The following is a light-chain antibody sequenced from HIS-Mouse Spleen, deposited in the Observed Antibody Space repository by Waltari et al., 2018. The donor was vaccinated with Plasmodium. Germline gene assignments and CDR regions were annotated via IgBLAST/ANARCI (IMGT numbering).Light chain of an antibody. CDR2: EGS. CDR1: SSDFGSSNL. V-gene: IGLV2-23*01. Sequence: QSALTQPASVSGSPGQSITIPCTGTSSDFGSSNLVYWYQQHPGKAPKLMIYEGSKLPSGVSNRVAGSESGNTASLTISGLQAYDEAYYYCCSYAGSSTYVFGTGTKVTVL. CDR3: CSYAGSSTYV. J-gene: IGLJ1*01.